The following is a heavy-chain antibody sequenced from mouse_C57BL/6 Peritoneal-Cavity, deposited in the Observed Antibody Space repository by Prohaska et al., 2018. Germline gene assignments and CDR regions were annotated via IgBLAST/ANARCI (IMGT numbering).Heavy chain of an antibody. V-gene: IGHV4-1*01. CDR1: GIYFTTYL. CDR3: ARDLGRVDY. J-gene: IGHJ4*01. CDR2: INPDSSII. D-gene: IGHD4-1*01. Sequence: VNLLHSVGLLVHPGGSLKLSCSVSGIYFTTYLMCWVGRAQWKGLEWIGEINPDSSIINYELYLKDKVIIARDNAKNKLYLQRSKVRSEDTGIYYWARDLGRVDYWGQGTSVTDSS.